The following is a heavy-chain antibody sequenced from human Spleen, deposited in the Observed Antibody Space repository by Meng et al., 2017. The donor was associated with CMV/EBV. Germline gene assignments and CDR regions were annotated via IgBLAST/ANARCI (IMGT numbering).Heavy chain of an antibody. CDR2: ISNSGSFV. J-gene: IGHJ4*02. CDR1: FTFSTYC. D-gene: IGHD6-25*01. CDR3: AKARIAAAGSMAKFDY. V-gene: IGHV3-21*04. Sequence: FTFSTYCMNWVRQTPGKGLEWVSSISNSGSFVHYADSVKGRFTISRNNAKNSLYLQMDSLRAEDTAVYYCAKARIAAAGSMAKFDYWGQGTLVTVSS.